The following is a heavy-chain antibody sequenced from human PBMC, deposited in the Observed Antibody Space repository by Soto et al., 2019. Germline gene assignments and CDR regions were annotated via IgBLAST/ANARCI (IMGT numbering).Heavy chain of an antibody. CDR1: GGSISSSSYY. Sequence: QLQLQESGPGLVKPSETLSLTCTVSGGSISSSSYYWGWIRQPPGKGLEWIGSIYYSGSTYYNPSLKSRVTISVDTSKNQFSLKLSSVTAADTAVYYCASPGSGYDSYYYYYMDVWGKGTTVTVSS. CDR3: ASPGSGYDSYYYYYMDV. V-gene: IGHV4-39*01. D-gene: IGHD5-12*01. CDR2: IYYSGST. J-gene: IGHJ6*03.